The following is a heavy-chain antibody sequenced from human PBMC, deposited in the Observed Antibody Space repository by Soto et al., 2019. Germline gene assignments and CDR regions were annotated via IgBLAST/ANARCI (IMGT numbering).Heavy chain of an antibody. D-gene: IGHD3-16*01. CDR3: TRVMGGRGGY. V-gene: IGHV3-74*01. J-gene: IGHJ4*02. CDR2: TNEDGSTI. CDR1: GFTFSSYW. Sequence: EVQLVESGGGLVQPGGSLRLSCAASGFTFSSYWMHWVRQAPGKGLVWVSRTNEDGSTINYADSVKGRFTISRDSAKNPLYLELKRVRAEEMGVCYATRVMGGRGGYWGQGTLVTVSS.